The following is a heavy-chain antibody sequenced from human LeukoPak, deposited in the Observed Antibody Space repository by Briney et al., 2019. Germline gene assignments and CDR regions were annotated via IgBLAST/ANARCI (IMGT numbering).Heavy chain of an antibody. J-gene: IGHJ5*02. V-gene: IGHV4-34*01. D-gene: IGHD1-26*01. CDR1: GGSFSGYY. CDR2: INHSGST. Sequence: SETLSLTCAVYGGSFSGYYWSWIRQPPGKGLEWIGEINHSGSTNYNPSLKSRVTISVDTSKNQFSLKLSSVTAADTAVYYWGRGINSGSYYVRAVYNWFDPWGQGTLVTVSS. CDR3: GRGINSGSYYVRAVYNWFDP.